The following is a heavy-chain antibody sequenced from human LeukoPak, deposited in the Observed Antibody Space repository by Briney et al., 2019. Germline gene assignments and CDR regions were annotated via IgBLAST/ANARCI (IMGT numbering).Heavy chain of an antibody. CDR1: GYTFTSYD. J-gene: IGHJ6*02. CDR3: SREPVSMFRSWSNYYGIDV. V-gene: IGHV1-8*01. CDR2: MSPNSGNT. D-gene: IGHD3-10*02. Sequence: ASVKVSCKASGYTFTSYDINWVRQATGQGLEWMGRMSPNSGNTGYAQKFQGRVTMTRNTSISTAYMELSSLRSEDTAVYYCSREPVSMFRSWSNYYGIDVWGQGTTITVSS.